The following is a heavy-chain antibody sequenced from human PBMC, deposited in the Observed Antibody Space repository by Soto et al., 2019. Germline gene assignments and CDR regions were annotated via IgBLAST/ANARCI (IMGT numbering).Heavy chain of an antibody. J-gene: IGHJ4*02. CDR3: ARSAYYYGSGTDY. Sequence: QVQLVESGGGVVQPGRSLRLSCAASGFTFSSYAMHWVRQAPGKGLEWVAVISYDGSNKYYADSVKGRFTISRDNSKSTLYLQMNSLRPEDTALYYCARSAYYYGSGTDYWGQGTLVTVSS. CDR1: GFTFSSYA. D-gene: IGHD3-10*01. V-gene: IGHV3-30-3*01. CDR2: ISYDGSNK.